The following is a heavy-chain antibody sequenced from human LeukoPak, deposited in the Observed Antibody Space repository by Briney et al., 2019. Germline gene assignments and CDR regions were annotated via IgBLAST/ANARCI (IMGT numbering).Heavy chain of an antibody. CDR1: GGSISSYY. CDR2: IYYSGST. J-gene: IGHJ5*02. CDR3: ARRGGWGFWFDP. V-gene: IGHV4-59*08. Sequence: PETLSPTCTVSGGSISSYYWSWIRQPPGQGLEWIGYIYYSGSTNYNPSLKSRVTISVDTSKNQFSLKLSSVTAADRAVYYCARRGGWGFWFDPWGQGTLVTVSS. D-gene: IGHD3-16*01.